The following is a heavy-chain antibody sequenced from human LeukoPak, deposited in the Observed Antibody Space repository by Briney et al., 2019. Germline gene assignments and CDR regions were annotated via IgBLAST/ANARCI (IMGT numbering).Heavy chain of an antibody. CDR1: GGSISSYY. D-gene: IGHD2-2*01. J-gene: IGHJ4*02. V-gene: IGHV4-4*09. CDR3: ARNRDCSSTSCYGYYFDY. Sequence: SETLSLTCTVSGGSISSYYWSWIRQPPGKGLEWIGYIYTSGSTNYNPSLKSRVTISVDTSKNQFSLKLSSVTAADTAVYYCARNRDCSSTSCYGYYFDYWGQGILVTVSS. CDR2: IYTSGST.